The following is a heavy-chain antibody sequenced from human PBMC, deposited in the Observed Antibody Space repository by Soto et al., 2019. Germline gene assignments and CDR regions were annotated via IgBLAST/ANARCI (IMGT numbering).Heavy chain of an antibody. CDR1: GFTFSKYG. Sequence: PGGSLRLSCAASGFTFSKYGIHWVRQAPGKGLEWVALITYDGNNKYYGDSVKGRFTISRDNSKDTLYLQMNSLRAEDTAVYYWAKGGSFDIWGQGTMVTVSS. CDR2: ITYDGNNK. J-gene: IGHJ3*02. V-gene: IGHV3-30*18. D-gene: IGHD3-10*01. CDR3: AKGGSFDI.